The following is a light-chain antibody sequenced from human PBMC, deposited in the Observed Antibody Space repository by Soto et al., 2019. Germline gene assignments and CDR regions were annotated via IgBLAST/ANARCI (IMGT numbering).Light chain of an antibody. V-gene: IGLV2-14*01. J-gene: IGLJ1*01. CDR3: SSYTSSSPDV. Sequence: QSALTQPASVSGSPGQSITISCTGTSSDVGGYNYVSWYQQHPGKAPKLMIYEVSNRSSGVSNRFSGSKSGNTASLTISGLQAEDEADYYCSSYTSSSPDVFGTGTKLTVL. CDR1: SSDVGGYNY. CDR2: EVS.